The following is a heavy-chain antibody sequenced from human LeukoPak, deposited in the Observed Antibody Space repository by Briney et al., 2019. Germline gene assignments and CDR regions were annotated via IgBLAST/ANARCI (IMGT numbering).Heavy chain of an antibody. V-gene: IGHV1-18*01. Sequence: GASVKVSCKASGYTFTSYGISWVRQAPGQGFEWMGWISAYNGNTIYAQKLQGRVTMTTDTSTSTAYMELRSLRSDDTAVYYCARVVVVPAATTPYYYGMDVWGQGTTVTVSS. D-gene: IGHD2-2*01. CDR2: ISAYNGNT. CDR3: ARVVVVPAATTPYYYGMDV. CDR1: GYTFTSYG. J-gene: IGHJ6*02.